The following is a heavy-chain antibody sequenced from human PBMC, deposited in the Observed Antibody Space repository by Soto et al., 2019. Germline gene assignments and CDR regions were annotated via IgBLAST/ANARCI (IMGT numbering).Heavy chain of an antibody. V-gene: IGHV4-39*01. CDR1: GASLSIGPYT. CDR2: ISHLGAT. J-gene: IGHJ5*02. Sequence: KASETLSLTCTVSGASLSIGPYTWGWIRQSPERGLEWIATISHLGATYYNASLANRVTISLDTFKKQISLKLTSVAAADTAVYFCVRMPTGCPNCVDPWGPGILVTVSS. CDR3: VRMPTGCPNCVDP. D-gene: IGHD2-2*01.